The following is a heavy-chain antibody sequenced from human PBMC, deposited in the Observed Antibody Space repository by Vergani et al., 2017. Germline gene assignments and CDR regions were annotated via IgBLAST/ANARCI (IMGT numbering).Heavy chain of an antibody. Sequence: EVQLLESGGGLVQPGGSLRLSCAASGFTFSSYWMSWVRQAPGKRLEWVANIKQDGSEKYYVDSVKGRFTISRDNAKNSLYLQMNSLRAEDTAVYYCARDNRGWSGYYYYYMDVWGKGTTVTVSS. CDR3: ARDNRGWSGYYYYYMDV. V-gene: IGHV3-7*01. CDR1: GFTFSSYW. J-gene: IGHJ6*03. D-gene: IGHD3-10*01. CDR2: IKQDGSEK.